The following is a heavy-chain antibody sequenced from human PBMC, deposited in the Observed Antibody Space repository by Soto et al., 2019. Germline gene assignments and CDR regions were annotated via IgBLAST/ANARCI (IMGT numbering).Heavy chain of an antibody. CDR1: GGTFSSYA. CDR3: ARGDSIITGTNSYYYYGMDV. J-gene: IGHJ6*02. CDR2: IIPIFGTA. D-gene: IGHD1-20*01. V-gene: IGHV1-69*01. Sequence: QVQLVQSGAEVKKPGSSVKVSCKASGGTFSSYAISWVRQAPGQGLEWMGGIIPIFGTANYAQKLQGRVTITADESTSTAYMELRSLRSEDTAVYYCARGDSIITGTNSYYYYGMDVWGQGTTVTVAS.